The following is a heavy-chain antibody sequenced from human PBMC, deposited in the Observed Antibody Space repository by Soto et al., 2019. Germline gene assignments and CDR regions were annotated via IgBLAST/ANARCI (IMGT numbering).Heavy chain of an antibody. V-gene: IGHV1-2*02. Sequence: ASVKVSCKASRYTFTSYYIHWVRQAPGQGLEWMGWINPNNGYTKYTQKFQGRVTVTRDTSITTAYLELTRLQSDDTAVYYCAKAKFDFWSGYWSPSLDFSGQGTLVTVSS. CDR2: INPNNGYT. J-gene: IGHJ4*02. CDR3: AKAKFDFWSGYWSPSLDF. CDR1: RYTFTSYY. D-gene: IGHD3-3*01.